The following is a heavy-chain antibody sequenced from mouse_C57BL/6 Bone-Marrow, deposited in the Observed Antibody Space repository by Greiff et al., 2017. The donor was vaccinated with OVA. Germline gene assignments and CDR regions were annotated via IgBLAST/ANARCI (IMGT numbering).Heavy chain of an antibody. CDR3: ARRFAY. CDR2: ISNGGGST. J-gene: IGHJ3*01. CDR1: GFTFSDYY. V-gene: IGHV5-12*01. Sequence: DVLLVESGGGLVQPGGSLKLSCAASGFTFSDYYMYWVRQTPEKRLEWVAYISNGGGSTYYPDTVKGRFTISRDNATNTLYLQMSRLKSEDTAMYYCARRFAYWGQGTLVTVSA.